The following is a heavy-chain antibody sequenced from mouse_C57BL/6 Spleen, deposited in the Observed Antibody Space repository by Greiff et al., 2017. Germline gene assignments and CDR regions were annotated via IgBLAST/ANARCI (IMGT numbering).Heavy chain of an antibody. Sequence: EVNLVESGGDLVKPGGSLKLSCAASGFTFSSYGMSWVRQTPDKRLEWVATISSGGSYTYYPDSVKGRCTISRDNAKNTLYLQMSSLKSEDKAMYYCARRNGYFDYWGQGTTLTVSS. J-gene: IGHJ2*01. CDR1: GFTFSSYG. CDR2: ISSGGSYT. CDR3: ARRNGYFDY. V-gene: IGHV5-6*02.